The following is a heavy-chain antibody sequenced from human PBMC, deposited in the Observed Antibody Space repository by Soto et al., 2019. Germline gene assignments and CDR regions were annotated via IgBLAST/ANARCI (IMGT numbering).Heavy chain of an antibody. CDR3: ARLFVYSSSDALDI. D-gene: IGHD6-6*01. CDR1: GYSFTNYW. V-gene: IGHV5-51*01. CDR2: IFPGDSDT. J-gene: IGHJ3*02. Sequence: GESLKISCKGSGYSFTNYWIGWVRQMPGKGLECMGIIFPGDSDTRYSPSFQGQVTISADKSISTAYVQWSSLKASDTAMYYCARLFVYSSSDALDISGQGIILTVSS.